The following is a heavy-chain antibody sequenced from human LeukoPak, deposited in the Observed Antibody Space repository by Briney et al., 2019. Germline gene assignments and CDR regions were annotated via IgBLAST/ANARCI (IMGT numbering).Heavy chain of an antibody. J-gene: IGHJ5*02. Sequence: ASVKVSCKAFGYTFTGYYMHWVRQAPGQGLEWMGRINPNSGGTNYAQKFQGRVTMTRDTSISTAYMELSRLRSDDTAVYYCARPHTVLYNWFDPWGQGTLVTVSS. CDR2: INPNSGGT. CDR1: GYTFTGYY. D-gene: IGHD4-11*01. CDR3: ARPHTVLYNWFDP. V-gene: IGHV1-2*06.